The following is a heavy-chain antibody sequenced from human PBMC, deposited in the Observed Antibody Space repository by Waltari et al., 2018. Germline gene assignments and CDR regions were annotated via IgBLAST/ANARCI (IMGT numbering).Heavy chain of an antibody. V-gene: IGHV4-34*01. CDR3: ARVRYCGGDCLGAFDI. J-gene: IGHJ3*02. Sequence: QVQLQQWGAGLLKPSETLSLTCAVYGGSFSGYYWRWIRQPPGKGLEWIGEINHSGSTNYNPALKSRVTISVDTSKNQVSLKLSSVTAADTAVYYCARVRYCGGDCLGAFDIWGQGTMVTVSS. CDR2: INHSGST. D-gene: IGHD2-21*01. CDR1: GGSFSGYY.